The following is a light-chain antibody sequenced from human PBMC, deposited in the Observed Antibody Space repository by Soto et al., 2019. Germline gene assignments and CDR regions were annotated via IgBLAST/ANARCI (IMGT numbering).Light chain of an antibody. CDR1: SGHSSYA. J-gene: IGLJ3*02. Sequence: QSVLTQSPSASASLGASVKLSCTLNSGHSSYAIAWHQQQPEKGPRYLMKLNSDGSHYKGDGIPDRFSGSSSGAERYLTISSLQSEDEADYYCQTWATGIRVFGGGTQLTVL. CDR3: QTWATGIRV. V-gene: IGLV4-69*01. CDR2: LNSDGSH.